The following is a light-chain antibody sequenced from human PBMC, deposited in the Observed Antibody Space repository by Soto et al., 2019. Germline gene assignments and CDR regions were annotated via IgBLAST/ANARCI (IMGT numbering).Light chain of an antibody. V-gene: IGKV1-5*03. CDR3: QQGWT. Sequence: DIQMTQSPSTLSASVGDRVTITCRASQSISSWLAWYQQKPGKAPKLLIYKASSLKSGVPSRFSGSGSGTEFTLTISSLQPDDFATYYCQQGWTFGQGTKVEIK. J-gene: IGKJ1*01. CDR2: KAS. CDR1: QSISSW.